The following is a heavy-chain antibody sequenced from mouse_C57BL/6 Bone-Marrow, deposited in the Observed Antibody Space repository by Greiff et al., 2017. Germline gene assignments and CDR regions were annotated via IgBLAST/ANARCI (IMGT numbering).Heavy chain of an antibody. D-gene: IGHD1-1*01. J-gene: IGHJ3*01. CDR1: GYTFTSYW. Sequence: QVQLQQPGAELVRPGSSVKLSCTASGYTFTSYWMHWVKQRPIQGLEWIGNIDPADSETHYNQKFKDKATLTVDNSSSTAYMQLSSLTSEDSAVYYCARGYYGSSWGFAYWGQGTLVTVSA. CDR2: IDPADSET. CDR3: ARGYYGSSWGFAY. V-gene: IGHV1-52*01.